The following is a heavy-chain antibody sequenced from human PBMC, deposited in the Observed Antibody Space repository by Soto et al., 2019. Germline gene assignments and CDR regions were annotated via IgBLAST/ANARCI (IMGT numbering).Heavy chain of an antibody. V-gene: IGHV4-59*01. Sequence: PSETLSLTCTVSGGSISSYYGSWIRQPTGKGLEWIGYIDYSGGTNYNPSLKSRVTISVDTSKNQFSLRLSSVTAADAAMYCCSGARSRGVIIDYWGQRTLVTVSS. D-gene: IGHD3-10*01. CDR3: SGARSRGVIIDY. J-gene: IGHJ4*02. CDR2: IDYSGGT. CDR1: GGSISSYY.